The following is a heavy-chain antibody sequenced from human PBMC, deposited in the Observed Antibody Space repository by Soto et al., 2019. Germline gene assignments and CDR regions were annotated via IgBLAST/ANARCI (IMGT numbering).Heavy chain of an antibody. V-gene: IGHV4-39*01. CDR2: IYYSGST. CDR3: ARGYSSSWYFDY. D-gene: IGHD6-13*01. J-gene: IGHJ4*02. Sequence: PSDTLSLTCTVSGGSISSSSYYWGWILQPPGKGLEWIGSIYYSGSTYYNPSLKSRVTISVDTSKNQFSLKLSSVTAADTAVYYCARGYSSSWYFDYWGQGTLVTVSS. CDR1: GGSISSSSYY.